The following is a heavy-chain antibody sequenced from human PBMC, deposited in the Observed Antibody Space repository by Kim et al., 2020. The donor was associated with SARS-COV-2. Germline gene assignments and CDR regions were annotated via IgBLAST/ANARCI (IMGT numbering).Heavy chain of an antibody. D-gene: IGHD2-2*01. Sequence: GGSLRLSCSASGFTFSSHAMIWVRLAPGKGLEWVSSISATGDSTYSADSLRGRFTTSRDNTKKSVYLQMDSLRVEDTAVYYCVAQLAVWGPGTLVTVSS. V-gene: IGHV3-21*01. CDR1: GFTFSSHA. CDR2: ISATGDST. CDR3: VAQLAV. J-gene: IGHJ3*01.